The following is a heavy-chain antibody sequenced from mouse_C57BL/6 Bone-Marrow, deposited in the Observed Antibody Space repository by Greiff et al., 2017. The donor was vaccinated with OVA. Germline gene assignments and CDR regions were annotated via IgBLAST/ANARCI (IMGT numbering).Heavy chain of an antibody. V-gene: IGHV1-31*01. Sequence: EVQLQQSGPELVKPGASVRISCRASGYSFTGYYMPWVKRSLGNILDWIGYIYPYNGVSSYNQKFKGKATVTVDKSSSKAYMELRGLTSEDSAVYYCARETGFDYWGQGTTLTVSS. CDR2: IYPYNGVS. J-gene: IGHJ2*01. CDR1: GYSFTGYY. CDR3: ARETGFDY.